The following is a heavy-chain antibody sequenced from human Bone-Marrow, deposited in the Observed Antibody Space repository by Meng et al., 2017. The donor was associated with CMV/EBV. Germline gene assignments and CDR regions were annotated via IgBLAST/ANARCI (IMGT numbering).Heavy chain of an antibody. J-gene: IGHJ4*02. D-gene: IGHD1-26*01. CDR3: EAGATTGDY. V-gene: IGHV3-7*01. CDR2: IKQDGSEK. Sequence: GGSLRLSCAASGFTFSSYWMSWVRQAPGKGVEWVANIKQDGSEKYYVDSVKGRFTISRDNAKKSLYLQMNSLRAEDTAVYYCEAGATTGDYWGQGTLVTVAS. CDR1: GFTFSSYW.